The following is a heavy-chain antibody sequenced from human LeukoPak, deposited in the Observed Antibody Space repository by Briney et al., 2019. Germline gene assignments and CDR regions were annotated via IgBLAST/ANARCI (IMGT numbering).Heavy chain of an antibody. Sequence: GGSLRLSCAASGFFFSGYSMTWVRQAPGKGLEWVSCISSSGSDIYNADSVKGRFTISRDNAKNSMYLQMNSLRDEDTAVYYCVRETAYSFDYWGQGTLVTVSS. CDR2: ISSSGSDI. V-gene: IGHV3-48*02. CDR3: VRETAYSFDY. CDR1: GFFFSGYS. J-gene: IGHJ4*02. D-gene: IGHD1-14*01.